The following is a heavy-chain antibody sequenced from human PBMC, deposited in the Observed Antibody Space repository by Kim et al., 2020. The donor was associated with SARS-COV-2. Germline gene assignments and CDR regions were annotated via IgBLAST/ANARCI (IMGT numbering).Heavy chain of an antibody. V-gene: IGHV3-9*01. D-gene: IGHD3-9*01. CDR3: AKDSYDILTGLSDY. Sequence: GGSLRLSCAASGFTFDDYAMHWVRQAPGKGLEWVSGISWNSGSIGYADSVKGRFIISRDNAKNSLYLQMNSLRAEDTALYYCAKDSYDILTGLSDYWGQGTLVTVSS. J-gene: IGHJ4*02. CDR2: ISWNSGSI. CDR1: GFTFDDYA.